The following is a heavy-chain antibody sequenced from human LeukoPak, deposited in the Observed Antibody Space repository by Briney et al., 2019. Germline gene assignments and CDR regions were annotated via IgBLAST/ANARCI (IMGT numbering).Heavy chain of an antibody. Sequence: SETLSLTCTVSGGSISSYYWSWIRQPPGKGLEGIGYIYYSGSTNYNPSLKSRVTISVDTSKNPFSLKLSSVTAADTAVYYCARGDPGITGTTYFDYWGQGTLVTVSS. CDR2: IYYSGST. V-gene: IGHV4-59*01. J-gene: IGHJ4*02. D-gene: IGHD1-20*01. CDR3: ARGDPGITGTTYFDY. CDR1: GGSISSYY.